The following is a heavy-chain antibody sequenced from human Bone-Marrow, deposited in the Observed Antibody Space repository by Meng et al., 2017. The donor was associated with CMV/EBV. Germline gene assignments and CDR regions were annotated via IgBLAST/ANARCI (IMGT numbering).Heavy chain of an antibody. CDR1: GFTFSSYW. CDR2: IKQDGSEK. Sequence: GESLKISCAASGFTFSSYWMSWVRQAPGKGLEWVANIKQDGSEKYYVDSVKGRFTISRDNAKNSLYLQMNSLRAEDTAVYYCARTLNYDFWSGYSYYFDYWGQGTLVTVSS. J-gene: IGHJ4*02. CDR3: ARTLNYDFWSGYSYYFDY. D-gene: IGHD3-3*01. V-gene: IGHV3-7*01.